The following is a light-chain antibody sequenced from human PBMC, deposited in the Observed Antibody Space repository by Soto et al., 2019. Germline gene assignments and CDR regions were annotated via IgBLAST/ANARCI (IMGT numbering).Light chain of an antibody. Sequence: EIVLTQSPGTLSLSPAERATLSCRASQSVSSRCLAWYQQKAGQAPRLLIYGASSRATGIPDRFSGSGSGTDFTLTISRLEPEDFAVYYCQQYGSSPQRTFGQGTKLEIK. J-gene: IGKJ2*01. CDR2: GAS. CDR3: QQYGSSPQRT. CDR1: QSVSSRC. V-gene: IGKV3-20*01.